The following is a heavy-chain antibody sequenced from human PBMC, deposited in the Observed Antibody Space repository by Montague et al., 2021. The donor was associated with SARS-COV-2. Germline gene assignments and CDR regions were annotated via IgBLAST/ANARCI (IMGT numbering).Heavy chain of an antibody. Sequence: SLRLSCAASGFTFSSYEMNWVRQAPGKGLEWVSYISSSGSTIYYADSVKGRFTISRDNAKNSLHLQMNSLRAEDTAVYYCARGGTYYDFWSGYYNYYYGMDVWGQGTTVTVSS. V-gene: IGHV3-48*03. J-gene: IGHJ6*02. CDR2: ISSSGSTI. CDR3: ARGGTYYDFWSGYYNYYYGMDV. D-gene: IGHD3-3*01. CDR1: GFTFSSYE.